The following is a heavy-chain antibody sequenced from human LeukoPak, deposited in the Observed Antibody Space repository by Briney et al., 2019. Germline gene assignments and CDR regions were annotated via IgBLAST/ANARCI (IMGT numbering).Heavy chain of an antibody. D-gene: IGHD2-15*01. CDR2: INHSGST. V-gene: IGHV4-34*01. CDR1: GGSFSGYY. CDR3: ARGPDVVVVSYYSDY. Sequence: SETLSLTCAVYGGSFSGYYWSWIRQPPGKGLEWIGEINHSGSTNYNPSLKSRVTISVDTSKNQFSLKLSSVTAADTAVYYCARGPDVVVVSYYSDYWGQGTLVTVSS. J-gene: IGHJ4*02.